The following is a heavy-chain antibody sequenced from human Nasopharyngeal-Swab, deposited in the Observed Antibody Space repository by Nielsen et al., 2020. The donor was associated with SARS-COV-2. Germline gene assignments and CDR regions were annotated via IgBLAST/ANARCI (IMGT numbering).Heavy chain of an antibody. CDR2: IRYDGSNK. V-gene: IGHV3-30*02. J-gene: IGHJ4*02. CDR1: GFTFSSYV. D-gene: IGHD3-10*01. Sequence: GASLTISCAASGFTFSSYVMHWVSQTPGKGLEWVASIRYDGSNKYYADSVKGRFTISRDNSKNTLYLQMNSLRAEDTAVYYCAKDSGLLWFGISDYWGQGTLVTVSS. CDR3: AKDSGLLWFGISDY.